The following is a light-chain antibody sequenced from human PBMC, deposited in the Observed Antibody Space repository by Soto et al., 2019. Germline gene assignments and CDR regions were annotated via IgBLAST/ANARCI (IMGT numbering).Light chain of an antibody. CDR1: QSISNY. Sequence: DIQMTQSPSSLFASVGDRVIITCRASQSISNYLNWYQQTAGKAPKVLIYGGFRLQSGVPSRFSGSGCDTEFTLTISSLQPEDFATYWCEQSYSTPHTFGQGTRLEI. CDR3: EQSYSTPHT. J-gene: IGKJ2*01. CDR2: GGF. V-gene: IGKV1-39*01.